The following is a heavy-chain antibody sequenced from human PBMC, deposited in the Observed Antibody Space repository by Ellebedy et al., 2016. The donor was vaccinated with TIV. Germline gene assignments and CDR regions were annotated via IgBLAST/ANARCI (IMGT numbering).Heavy chain of an antibody. J-gene: IGHJ4*02. Sequence: PGGSLRLSCAASGFTFSTYAMSWVRQAPGKGLEWVSAISGGGGNTHYADSVKGRFTISRDNSKNTLYLQMNSLRAEDTAVYYCAKYGDASGSYFFDPARTHYFDYWGQGTLVTVSS. CDR2: ISGGGGNT. CDR1: GFTFSTYA. D-gene: IGHD3-10*01. CDR3: AKYGDASGSYFFDPARTHYFDY. V-gene: IGHV3-23*01.